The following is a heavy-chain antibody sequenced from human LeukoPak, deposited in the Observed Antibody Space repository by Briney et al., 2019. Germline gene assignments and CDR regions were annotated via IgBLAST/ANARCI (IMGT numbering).Heavy chain of an antibody. D-gene: IGHD4-17*01. CDR3: ARGDGDYVGY. CDR2: IYYSGST. CDR1: GGSISSGGYC. V-gene: IGHV4-31*03. Sequence: PSQTLSLTCTVSGGSISSGGYCWSWIRQHPGKGLEWIGYIYYSGSTYYNPSLKSRVTISVDTSKNQFSLKLSSVTAADTAVYYCARGDGDYVGYWGQGTLVTVSS. J-gene: IGHJ4*02.